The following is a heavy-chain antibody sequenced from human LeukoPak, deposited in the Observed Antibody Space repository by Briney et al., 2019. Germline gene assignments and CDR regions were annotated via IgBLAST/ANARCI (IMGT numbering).Heavy chain of an antibody. D-gene: IGHD7-27*01. CDR2: THHSGAT. J-gene: IGHJ4*02. V-gene: IGHV4-38-2*02. CDR1: GYSISSGYF. Sequence: SETMSLTCSVSGYSISSGYFWGWIRQPPGKGPEWIATTHHSGATYYNPSLKSRVTLSVDTSKNQVSLKMTSVTAADTAVYYCTREVWGSTFPDYWGQGTLVTVSS. CDR3: TREVWGSTFPDY.